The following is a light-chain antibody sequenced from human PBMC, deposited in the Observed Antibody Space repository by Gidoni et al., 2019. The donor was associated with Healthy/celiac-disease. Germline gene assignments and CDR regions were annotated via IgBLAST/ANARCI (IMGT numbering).Light chain of an antibody. Sequence: DIQMTQPPSSLSASVGYRVTITCLASQSISSYLNWYQQKPGKAPKLLIYAASSLQSGVPSRFSGSGSGTDFTLTISSLQPEDFATYYCQQSYSTPRTFGQGTKLEIK. J-gene: IGKJ2*01. CDR2: AAS. V-gene: IGKV1-39*01. CDR1: QSISSY. CDR3: QQSYSTPRT.